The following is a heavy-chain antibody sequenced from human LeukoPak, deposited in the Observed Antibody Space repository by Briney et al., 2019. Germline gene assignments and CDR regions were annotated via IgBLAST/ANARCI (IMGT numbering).Heavy chain of an antibody. D-gene: IGHD3-3*01. CDR1: GYTFTGYY. CDR2: INPNSGGT. J-gene: IGHJ4*02. V-gene: IGHV1-2*02. CDR3: ASGSDGGYYDFWSGYYSN. Sequence: ASVKVSCKASGYTFTGYYMHWVRQAPGQGLEWMGWINPNSGGTNYAQKFQGRVTMTRDTSISTAYMELSRLRSDDTAVYYCASGSDGGYYDFWSGYYSNWGQGTLVTVSS.